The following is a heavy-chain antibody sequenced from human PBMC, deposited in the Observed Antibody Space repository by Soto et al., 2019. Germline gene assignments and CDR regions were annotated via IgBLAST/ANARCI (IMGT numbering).Heavy chain of an antibody. Sequence: GGSLRLSCAASGFTFSSYSMNWVRQAPGKGLEWVSYISSSSSTIYYADSVKGRFTISRDNAKNSLYLQMNSLRDEDTAVYYCSREHINPHSGGSAFEIWGQGTMVTVSS. J-gene: IGHJ3*02. CDR2: ISSSSSTI. D-gene: IGHD5-18*01. V-gene: IGHV3-48*02. CDR3: SREHINPHSGGSAFEI. CDR1: GFTFSSYS.